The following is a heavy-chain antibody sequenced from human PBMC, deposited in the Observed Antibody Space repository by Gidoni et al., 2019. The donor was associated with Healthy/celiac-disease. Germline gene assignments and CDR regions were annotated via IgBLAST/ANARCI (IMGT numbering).Heavy chain of an antibody. CDR1: GFTFSSYA. CDR3: AKDRVGYGGLFIYFDY. CDR2: ISGSGGST. J-gene: IGHJ4*02. V-gene: IGHV3-23*01. D-gene: IGHD1-26*01. Sequence: EVQLLESGGGLVQPGGSLRLSGAPLGFTFSSYAMSWVRQAPGKGLEWVSAISGSGGSTYYADSVKGRFTISRDNSKNTLYLQMNSLRAEDTAVYYCAKDRVGYGGLFIYFDYWGQGTLVTVSS.